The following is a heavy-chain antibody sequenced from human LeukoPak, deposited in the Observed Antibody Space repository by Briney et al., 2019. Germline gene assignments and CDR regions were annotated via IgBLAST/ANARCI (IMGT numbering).Heavy chain of an antibody. CDR2: IDSSGGTI. CDR1: GFTFSTYS. Sequence: GGSLRLSCAASGFTFSTYSMNWVRQAPGKGLEWISYIDSSGGTIQYADSVKGRFTISRDNAKNSLYLQMNSLRAEDTAVYYCASEGYGGNSDAFDIWGQGTMVTVS. J-gene: IGHJ3*02. D-gene: IGHD4-23*01. V-gene: IGHV3-48*01. CDR3: ASEGYGGNSDAFDI.